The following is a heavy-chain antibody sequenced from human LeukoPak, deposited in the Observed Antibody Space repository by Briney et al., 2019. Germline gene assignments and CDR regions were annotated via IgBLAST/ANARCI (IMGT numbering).Heavy chain of an antibody. J-gene: IGHJ4*02. CDR2: IYHSGST. CDR3: EAITGTNPDSYYFDY. V-gene: IGHV4-30-2*01. Sequence: PSETLSLTCTVSGGSISSGGYYWSWIRQPPGKGLEWIGYIYHSGSTYYNPSLESRVTISVDRSKNQSSLKLSSVTAADTAVYYCEAITGTNPDSYYFDYWGQGTLVTVSS. CDR1: GGSISSGGYY. D-gene: IGHD1-7*01.